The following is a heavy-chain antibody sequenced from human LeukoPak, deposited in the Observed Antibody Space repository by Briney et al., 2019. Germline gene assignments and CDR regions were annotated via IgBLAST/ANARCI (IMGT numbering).Heavy chain of an antibody. CDR1: GFTFSDYY. D-gene: IGHD3-22*01. CDR3: ARGDPYDTTGYPSDY. Sequence: TGGSLRLSCAASGFTFSDYYMSWIRQAQGKGLEWVAFISSHGSSIFYADSVRDRFTISRDNTRNTLYLQMNSLTADDTAVYYCARGDPYDTTGYPSDYWGQGTLVTVSS. J-gene: IGHJ4*02. CDR2: ISSHGSSI. V-gene: IGHV3-11*01.